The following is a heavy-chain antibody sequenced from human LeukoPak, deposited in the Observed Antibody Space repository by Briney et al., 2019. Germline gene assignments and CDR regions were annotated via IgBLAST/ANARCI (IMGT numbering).Heavy chain of an antibody. CDR3: AMDLDYGGY. Sequence: KSSETLSLTCAVYGGSFSGYYYWNWIRQPPGKGLEWIGEINHSGNSNYNPSLKRRVIISVHTSKNQFSLKLSSVTAADTAVYYCAMDLDYGGYWGQGTLVTVSS. CDR2: INHSGNS. J-gene: IGHJ4*02. CDR1: GGSFSGYY. V-gene: IGHV4-34*01. D-gene: IGHD4-17*01.